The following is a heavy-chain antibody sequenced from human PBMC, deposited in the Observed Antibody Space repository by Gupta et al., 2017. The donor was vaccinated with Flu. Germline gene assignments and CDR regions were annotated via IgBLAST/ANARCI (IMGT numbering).Heavy chain of an antibody. Sequence: EVQLVESGGGLVKPGGSLRLSCAASGFTFRTASMSWVRQAPGKGLEWVGRIKSKTDGGTTDYAAPVKGRFTISRDDSKNTLYLQMNSLKTEDTAVYYCTGHDRAYYGPDYWGQGTLVTVSS. J-gene: IGHJ4*02. V-gene: IGHV3-15*01. CDR1: GFTFRTAS. CDR3: TGHDRAYYGPDY. CDR2: IKSKTDGGTT. D-gene: IGHD2-21*01.